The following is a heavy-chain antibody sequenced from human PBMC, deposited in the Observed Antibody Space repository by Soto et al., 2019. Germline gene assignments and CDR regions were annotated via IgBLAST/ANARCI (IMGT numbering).Heavy chain of an antibody. Sequence: ASVKVSCEAPFYTFTGYNMHWVRQAPGQGLEWMGWINPNSGGTNYAQKFQGWVTMTRDPSISTAYMVLSRLRSDDTAVYYCASSMTTVTHFDYWGQGTLVTSPQ. D-gene: IGHD4-17*01. CDR2: INPNSGGT. V-gene: IGHV1-2*04. CDR3: ASSMTTVTHFDY. J-gene: IGHJ4*02. CDR1: FYTFTGYN.